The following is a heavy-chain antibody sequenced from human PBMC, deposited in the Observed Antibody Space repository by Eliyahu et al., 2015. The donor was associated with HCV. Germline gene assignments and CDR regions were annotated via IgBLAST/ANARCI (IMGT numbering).Heavy chain of an antibody. D-gene: IGHD3-10*01. CDR2: ISWNSGSI. V-gene: IGHV3-9*01. CDR3: AKDPTHGITMVQGVIIIPWYFDY. CDR1: GFTFDDYA. J-gene: IGHJ4*02. Sequence: EVQLVESGGGLVQPGRSLRLSCAASGFTFDDYAMXWVXQAPGKGLEWVSGISWNSGSIGYADSVKGRFTISRDNAKNSLYLQMNSLRAEDTALYYCAKDPTHGITMVQGVIIIPWYFDYWGQGTLVTVSS.